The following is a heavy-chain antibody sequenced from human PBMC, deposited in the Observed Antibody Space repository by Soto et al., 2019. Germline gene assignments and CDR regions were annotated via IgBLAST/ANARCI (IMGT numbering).Heavy chain of an antibody. Sequence: AAVKVSCKASRYTFTSYDINWVRQATGQGLEWVGWMNPNSGNTGYAQKFQGRVTMTRNTSISTAYMELSSLRSGDTPVYSCARGRYYYDSSGYLDAFDIWAKGHWSPSPQ. J-gene: IGHJ3*02. V-gene: IGHV1-8*01. CDR1: RYTFTSYD. CDR3: ARGRYYYDSSGYLDAFDI. CDR2: MNPNSGNT. D-gene: IGHD3-22*01.